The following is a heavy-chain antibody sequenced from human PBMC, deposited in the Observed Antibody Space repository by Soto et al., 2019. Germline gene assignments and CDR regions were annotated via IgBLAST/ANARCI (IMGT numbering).Heavy chain of an antibody. Sequence: QITLEESGPTLVKPTQTLTLTCTFSGFSLNERAVGVGWIRQPPGKALEWLAFTYWDDDNHYSPSLKNRLTITKDTSKNQVVLTMTNTDPADTATYYCAHGSGWLLDYGGQGTQVTVSS. D-gene: IGHD6-19*01. V-gene: IGHV2-5*02. CDR2: TYWDDDN. J-gene: IGHJ4*02. CDR3: AHGSGWLLDY. CDR1: GFSLNERAVG.